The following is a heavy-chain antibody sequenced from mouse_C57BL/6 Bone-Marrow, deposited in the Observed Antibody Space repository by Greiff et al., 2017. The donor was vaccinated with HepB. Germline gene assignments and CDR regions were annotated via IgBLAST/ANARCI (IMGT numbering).Heavy chain of an antibody. J-gene: IGHJ4*01. CDR1: GYSFTGYY. CDR2: INPSTGGT. D-gene: IGHD3-2*02. Sequence: EVQLQQSGPELVKPGASVKISCKASGYSFTGYYMNWVKQSPEKSLEWIREINPSTGGTTYNQKFKAKATLTVDKSSSTAYMQLKSLTSEDSAVYYCASSGFYAMDYWGQGTSVTVSS. V-gene: IGHV1-42*01. CDR3: ASSGFYAMDY.